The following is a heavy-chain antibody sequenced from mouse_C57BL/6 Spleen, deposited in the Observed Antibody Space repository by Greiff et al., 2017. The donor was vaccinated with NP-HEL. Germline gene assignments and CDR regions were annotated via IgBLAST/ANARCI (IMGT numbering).Heavy chain of an antibody. CDR2: ISNGGGST. Sequence: DVMLVESGGGLVQPGGSLKLSCAASGFTFSDYYMYWVRQTPEKRLEWVAYISNGGGSTYYPDTVKGRFTISRDNAKTTLYLQMSRLKSEDTAMYYCARRQTAQALYAMDYWGQGTSVTVSS. CDR1: GFTFSDYY. CDR3: ARRQTAQALYAMDY. J-gene: IGHJ4*01. V-gene: IGHV5-12*01. D-gene: IGHD3-2*02.